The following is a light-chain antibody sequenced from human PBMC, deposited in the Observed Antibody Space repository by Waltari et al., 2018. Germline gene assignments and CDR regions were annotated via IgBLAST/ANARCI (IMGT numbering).Light chain of an antibody. CDR3: QQYYSTPNT. CDR1: RSLLHSSGYNY. J-gene: IGKJ2*01. V-gene: IGKV2-28*01. Sequence: DIVMTQSPLSLPVTPGEPAAISCRSSRSLLHSSGYNYLDWYLQKPGQSPQLLIYLGSNRASGVPDRFSGSGSGTDFTLTISSLQAEDVAVYYCQQYYSTPNTFGQGTKLEIK. CDR2: LGS.